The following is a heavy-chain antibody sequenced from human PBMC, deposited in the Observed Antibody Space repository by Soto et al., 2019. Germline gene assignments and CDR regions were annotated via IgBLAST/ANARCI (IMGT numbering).Heavy chain of an antibody. V-gene: IGHV3-66*01. Sequence: GGSLRLSCAASGFTVSSKYMSWVRQAPGKGLEWVSLIQSGGPTYYADSVKGRFTISRDTSENTLHLQMDSPRAEDTAVYYCARDDVLCDGGRCYGVPLDVWGKGTKVTVSS. CDR1: GFTVSSKY. CDR3: ARDDVLCDGGRCYGVPLDV. D-gene: IGHD2-15*01. CDR2: IQSGGPT. J-gene: IGHJ6*04.